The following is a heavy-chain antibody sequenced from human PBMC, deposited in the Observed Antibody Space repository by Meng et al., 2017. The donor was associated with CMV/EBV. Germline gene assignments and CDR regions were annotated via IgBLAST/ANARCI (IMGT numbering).Heavy chain of an antibody. CDR1: VGTFSSHA. CDR3: ARKSERTGYFDP. V-gene: IGHV1-69*10. D-gene: IGHD3/OR15-3a*01. Sequence: SSVKVSCKASVGTFSSHAINWVRQAPGQGLEWMGGIIPIIGIANYAPNFQGRVTITADKSTSTADMELRSLKSEDTAVYYCARKSERTGYFDPWGQGTLVTVSS. J-gene: IGHJ5*02. CDR2: IIPIIGIA.